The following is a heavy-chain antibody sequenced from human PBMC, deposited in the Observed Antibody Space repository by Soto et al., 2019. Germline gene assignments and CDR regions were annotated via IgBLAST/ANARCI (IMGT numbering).Heavy chain of an antibody. CDR3: ARHAPYYDFWSGYSGRFDP. Sequence: SETLSLTCTVSGGSISSSSYYWGWIRQPPGKGLEWIGSIYYSGSTYYNPSLKSRVTISVDTSKNQFSLKLSSVTAADTAVYYCARHAPYYDFWSGYSGRFDPWGQGTLVTVSS. CDR2: IYYSGST. J-gene: IGHJ5*02. V-gene: IGHV4-39*01. CDR1: GGSISSSSYY. D-gene: IGHD3-3*01.